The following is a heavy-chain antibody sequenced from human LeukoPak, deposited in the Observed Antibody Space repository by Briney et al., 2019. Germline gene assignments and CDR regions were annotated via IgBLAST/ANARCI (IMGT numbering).Heavy chain of an antibody. J-gene: IGHJ4*02. CDR2: ITDNGLSI. CDR3: AREAGSGSSYFDY. Sequence: AGGSLRLSCAASGFTFKNYHMNWVRQVPGKGPEWVSSITDNGLSIYYADSVKGRFTISRDNAENSLYLQMDSLRAEDTAVYCCAREAGSGSSYFDYWGLGTLVTVSS. V-gene: IGHV3-21*01. D-gene: IGHD6-19*01. CDR1: GFTFKNYH.